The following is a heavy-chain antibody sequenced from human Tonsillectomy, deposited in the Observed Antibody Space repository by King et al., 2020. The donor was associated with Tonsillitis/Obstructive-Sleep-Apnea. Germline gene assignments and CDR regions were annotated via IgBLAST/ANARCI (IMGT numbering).Heavy chain of an antibody. Sequence: QVQLQQWGAGLLKPSETLSLTCAVYGGSFSGYYWSWIRQPPGKGLEWIGEINHSGSTNYNPSLKSRVTISVDTSKNQFSLKLSSVTAADTAVYYCARGPMTTVTTFYYYYYMDVWGKGTTVTVSS. CDR3: ARGPMTTVTTFYYYYYMDV. V-gene: IGHV4-34*01. J-gene: IGHJ6*03. D-gene: IGHD4-11*01. CDR2: INHSGST. CDR1: GGSFSGYY.